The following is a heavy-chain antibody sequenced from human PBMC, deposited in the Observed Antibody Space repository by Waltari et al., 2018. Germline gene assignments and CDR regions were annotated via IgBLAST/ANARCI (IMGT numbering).Heavy chain of an antibody. J-gene: IGHJ4*02. CDR1: GGPISSYY. CDR3: ARATAGYSSSWYARFDY. CDR2: IYYSGST. D-gene: IGHD6-13*01. V-gene: IGHV4-59*01. Sequence: QVQLQESGPGLVKPSETLSLTCTVSGGPISSYYWSWIRQPPGKGLEWIGYIYYSGSTNYNPSLKSRVTISVDTSKNQFSLKLSSVTAADTAVYYCARATAGYSSSWYARFDYWGQGTLVTVSS.